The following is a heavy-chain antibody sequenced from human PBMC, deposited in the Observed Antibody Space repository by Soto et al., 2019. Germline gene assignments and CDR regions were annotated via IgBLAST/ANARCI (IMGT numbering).Heavy chain of an antibody. V-gene: IGHV3-74*01. CDR2: INSDGTST. Sequence: EVQLVESGGGLVQPGGSLRLSCAVSGFAFSSYWMHCVRQTPGKGLVWVSRINSDGTSTAYADSVKGRFTISRDNAKDTLYLEMNSLRAEDTAVYYCARDGWDLEWLLRVYSYMDVWGKGTTVTVSS. J-gene: IGHJ6*03. D-gene: IGHD3-3*01. CDR3: ARDGWDLEWLLRVYSYMDV. CDR1: GFAFSSYW.